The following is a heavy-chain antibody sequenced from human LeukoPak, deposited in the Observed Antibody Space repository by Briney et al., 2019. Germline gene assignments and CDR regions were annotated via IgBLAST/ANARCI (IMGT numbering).Heavy chain of an antibody. CDR2: IYPGDSDT. J-gene: IGHJ4*02. Sequence: GESLKISCKGSGYSFTSYWIGWVRQMPGKGLEWMGIIYPGDSDTRYSPSFQGQVTISADKSISTAYLQWSSLKASDTAMYYCARQHQNYYYDSSGGGDYFDYWGQGTLVTVSS. CDR3: ARQHQNYYYDSSGGGDYFDY. D-gene: IGHD3-22*01. CDR1: GYSFTSYW. V-gene: IGHV5-51*01.